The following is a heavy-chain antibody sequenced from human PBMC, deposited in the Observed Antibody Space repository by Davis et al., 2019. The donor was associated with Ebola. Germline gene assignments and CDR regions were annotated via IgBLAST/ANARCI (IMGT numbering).Heavy chain of an antibody. CDR3: AKGGGTSSSDFRRT. D-gene: IGHD6-6*01. J-gene: IGHJ5*02. Sequence: GESLKISCAASGFTFSSYAMSWVRQAPGKGLEWVSGISDRGGSTHYADSVKGRFTISRDNSKNTLYLQMNSLRAEDTAVYYCAKGGGTSSSDFRRTWGQGTLVTVSS. CDR2: ISDRGGST. V-gene: IGHV3-23*01. CDR1: GFTFSSYA.